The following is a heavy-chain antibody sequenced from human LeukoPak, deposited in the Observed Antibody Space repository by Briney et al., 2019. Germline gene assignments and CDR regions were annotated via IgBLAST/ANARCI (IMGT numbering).Heavy chain of an antibody. CDR1: GGSISSYY. J-gene: IGHJ6*04. CDR2: IYTSGSN. CDR3: ARHLATVTTVVLDV. D-gene: IGHD4-11*01. V-gene: IGHV4-4*09. Sequence: PSETLSLTCTVSGGSISSYYWSWIRQPPGKGLEWIGYIYTSGSNNYNPSLKSRVTISVDTSKNQFSLKLSSGAAADTAVYYCARHLATVTTVVLDVWGKGTTVTVSS.